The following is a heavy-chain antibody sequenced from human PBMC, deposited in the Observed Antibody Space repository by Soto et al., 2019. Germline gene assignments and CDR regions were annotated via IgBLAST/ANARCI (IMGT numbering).Heavy chain of an antibody. CDR3: ANPDYGSGSV. J-gene: IGHJ6*04. D-gene: IGHD3-10*01. Sequence: EVQLLESGGGLVQPGGSLRLSCAASGFTFSSYAMSWVRQAPGKGLEWVSAISGSGGGTYYADSVKGRFTISRDNSKNTLFLHMNSLGAAETAVYYCANPDYGSGSVWGKGTTVTVSS. CDR2: ISGSGGGT. V-gene: IGHV3-23*01. CDR1: GFTFSSYA.